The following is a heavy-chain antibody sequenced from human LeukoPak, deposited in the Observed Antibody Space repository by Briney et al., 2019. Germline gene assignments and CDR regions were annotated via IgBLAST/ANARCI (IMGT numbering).Heavy chain of an antibody. CDR2: ISSSSSYI. CDR1: GFTFSSYS. J-gene: IGHJ4*02. D-gene: IGHD6-13*01. V-gene: IGHV3-21*01. CDR3: ARDSSSWAFGY. Sequence: KAGGSLRLSCAASGFTFSSYSMNWVRQAPGKGLEWVSSISSSSSYIYYADSVKGRLTISRDNAKNSLYMQMNSLRAEDTAVYYCARDSSSWAFGYWGQGTLVTVSS.